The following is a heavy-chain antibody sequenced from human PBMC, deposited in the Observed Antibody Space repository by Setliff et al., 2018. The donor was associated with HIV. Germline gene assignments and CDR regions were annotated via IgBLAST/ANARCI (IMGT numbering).Heavy chain of an antibody. J-gene: IGHJ4*02. CDR1: GFTFDDYA. CDR2: INWNSGTI. CDR3: VGFSRDSSGYYNS. D-gene: IGHD3-22*01. Sequence: PGGSLRLSCAASGFTFDDYAMHWGRQAPGKGLEWVSGINWNSGTIAYADFVKGRFTISRDNTKNFVFLEMTNLRPEDTALYFCVGFSRDSSGYYNSWGQGTLVTVSS. V-gene: IGHV3-9*01.